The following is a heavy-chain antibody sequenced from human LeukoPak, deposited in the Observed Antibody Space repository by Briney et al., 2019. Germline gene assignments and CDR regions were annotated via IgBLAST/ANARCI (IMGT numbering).Heavy chain of an antibody. CDR3: AKGVAVAGQL. D-gene: IGHD6-19*01. CDR2: IYSDGSRT. V-gene: IGHV3-74*01. CDR1: GFTLSSNW. Sequence: GGSLRLSCAGSGFTLSSNWMHWVRQAPGKGLVWVSRIYSDGSRTNYADSVKGRFTISGDNSKNTLYLQMNSLRAEDTAVYYCAKGVAVAGQLWGQGTLVTVSS. J-gene: IGHJ4*02.